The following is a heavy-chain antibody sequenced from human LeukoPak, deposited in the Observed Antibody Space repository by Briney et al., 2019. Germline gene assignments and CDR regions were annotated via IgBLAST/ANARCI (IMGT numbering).Heavy chain of an antibody. Sequence: PGGSLRLSCAASGFTFSSYAMSWVRQAPGKGLEWVANIKQDGSEKYYEDSVKGRFTISRDNAKNSLYLQMNSLRAEDTAVYYCARGPTRANSTDYWGQGALVTVSS. CDR1: GFTFSSYA. CDR3: ARGPTRANSTDY. V-gene: IGHV3-7*01. J-gene: IGHJ4*02. D-gene: IGHD2/OR15-2a*01. CDR2: IKQDGSEK.